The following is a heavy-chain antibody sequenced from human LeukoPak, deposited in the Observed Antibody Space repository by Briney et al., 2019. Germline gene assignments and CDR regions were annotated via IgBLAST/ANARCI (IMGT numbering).Heavy chain of an antibody. CDR1: GFTFSSYW. J-gene: IGHJ4*02. CDR3: ARDRPRENVLLWFGELVR. D-gene: IGHD3-10*01. V-gene: IGHV3-7*01. Sequence: PGGYLRLSCAASGFTFSSYWMSWVRQAPGKGLEWVANIKQDGSEKYYVDSVKGRFTISRDNSKNTLYLQMNSLRAEDTAVYYCARDRPRENVLLWFGELVRWGQGTLVTVSS. CDR2: IKQDGSEK.